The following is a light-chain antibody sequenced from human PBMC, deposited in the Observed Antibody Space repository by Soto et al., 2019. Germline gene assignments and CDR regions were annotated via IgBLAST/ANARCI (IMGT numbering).Light chain of an antibody. Sequence: EIVMTHSPATLSVSPAERATLSCRASQSVSSNLAWYQQKPGQAPRLLIYGASTRATGIPARFSGSGSGTEFTLTISSLQSEDFAVYYCQQYNNWPPEFGGGSMVDVK. V-gene: IGKV3-15*01. CDR3: QQYNNWPPE. J-gene: IGKJ4*01. CDR1: QSVSSN. CDR2: GAS.